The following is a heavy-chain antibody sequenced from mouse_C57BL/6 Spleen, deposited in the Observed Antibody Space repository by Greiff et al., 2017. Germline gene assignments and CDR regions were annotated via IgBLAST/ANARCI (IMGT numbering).Heavy chain of an antibody. V-gene: IGHV1-50*01. D-gene: IGHD1-1*01. J-gene: IGHJ4*01. CDR1: GSPFPSSW. CDR3: ARGKPYGMDY. Sequence: QVQLQQPGAELVKPGASLRLSCKPSGSPFPSSWWRWVKQRPGQGLGWIGEIDPSDSYTNYNQKFKGKATLTVDTSSSTAYMQLSSLTSEDSAVYYCARGKPYGMDYWGQGTSVTVSS. CDR2: IDPSDSYT.